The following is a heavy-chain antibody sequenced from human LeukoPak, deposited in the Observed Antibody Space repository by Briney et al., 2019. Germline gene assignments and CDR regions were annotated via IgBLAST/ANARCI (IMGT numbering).Heavy chain of an antibody. Sequence: GGSLRLSCAVPGLSFSNYWMHWVRQAPGKGLVWVARTNLHGTAVDYADPVKGRFTISRDNSKNMLFLQMNSLRVEDTAVYYCASAYTYVRLGDHWGQGTLVTVSP. D-gene: IGHD3-10*02. J-gene: IGHJ4*02. CDR3: ASAYTYVRLGDH. CDR2: TNLHGTAV. CDR1: GLSFSNYW. V-gene: IGHV3-74*01.